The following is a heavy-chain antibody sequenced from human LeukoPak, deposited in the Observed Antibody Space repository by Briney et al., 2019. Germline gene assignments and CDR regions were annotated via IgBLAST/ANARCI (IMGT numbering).Heavy chain of an antibody. J-gene: IGHJ6*02. CDR3: TRDANHYGGMDV. Sequence: GGSLRLSCAVSGITLSKYWMHWVRQVPGKGLVWVSRIHSDGSTTDYADSVKGRFTITRDSAKNTLYLEMNSLRVEDTAVYYCTRDANHYGGMDVWGQGTTVTVSS. V-gene: IGHV3-74*01. CDR1: GITLSKYW. CDR2: IHSDGSTT.